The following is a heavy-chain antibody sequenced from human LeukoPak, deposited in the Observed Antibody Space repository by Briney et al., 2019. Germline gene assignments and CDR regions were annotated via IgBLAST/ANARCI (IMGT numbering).Heavy chain of an antibody. CDR2: ISSDGSTT. V-gene: IGHV3-74*01. CDR3: ARALGGSWYADY. J-gene: IGHJ4*02. CDR1: GFTFSSHW. Sequence: AGGSLRLSCTASGFTFSSHWMHWVRQAPGKGLVWVSRISSDGSTTTYADSAKGRFTISRDNAKNSLYLQMNSLRAEDTAVYYCARALGGSWYADYWGQGTLVTVSS. D-gene: IGHD6-13*01.